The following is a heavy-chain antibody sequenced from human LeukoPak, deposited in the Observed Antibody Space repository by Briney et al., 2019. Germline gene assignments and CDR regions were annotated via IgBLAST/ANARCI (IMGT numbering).Heavy chain of an antibody. V-gene: IGHV3-20*04. CDR3: ARDQAGYFDY. CDR1: GFTXXDYG. J-gene: IGHJ4*02. CDR2: INWNGSST. Sequence: XAAXGFTXXDYGMSWVRQAPGKGLEWVSGINWNGSSTVYADSVKGRFTISRDNAKNSLYLQMNSLRAEDTALYYCARDQAGYFDYWGQGTLVTVSS. D-gene: IGHD6-19*01.